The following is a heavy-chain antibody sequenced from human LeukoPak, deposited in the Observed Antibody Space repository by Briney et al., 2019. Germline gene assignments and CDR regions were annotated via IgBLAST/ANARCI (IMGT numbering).Heavy chain of an antibody. CDR1: GFTFSNYA. J-gene: IGHJ4*02. CDR3: AKSFDY. CDR2: IYSGGST. Sequence: PGGSLRLSCAASGFTFSNYAMSWVRQAPGKGLEWVSVIYSGGSTYYADSVKGRFTISRDNSKNTLYLQMNSLRAEDTAVYYCAKSFDYWGQGTLVTVSS. V-gene: IGHV3-23*03.